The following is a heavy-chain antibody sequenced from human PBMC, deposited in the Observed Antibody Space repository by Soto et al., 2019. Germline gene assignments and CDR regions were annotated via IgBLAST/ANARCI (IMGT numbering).Heavy chain of an antibody. CDR2: ISYDGSNK. CDR3: AKSKYSSSSQVDY. Sequence: SLRLSCAASGFTFSSYGMHWVRQAPGKGLEWVAVISYDGSNKYYADSVKGRFTISRDNSKNTLYLQMNSLRAEDTAVYYCAKSKYSSSSQVDYWGQGTLVTVSS. J-gene: IGHJ4*02. CDR1: GFTFSSYG. V-gene: IGHV3-30*18. D-gene: IGHD6-6*01.